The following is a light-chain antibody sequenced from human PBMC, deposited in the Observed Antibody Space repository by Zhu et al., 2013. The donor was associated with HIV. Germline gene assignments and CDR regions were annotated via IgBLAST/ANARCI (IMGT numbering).Light chain of an antibody. CDR1: NIGSKS. Sequence: SYELTQPPSVSVAPGKTASITCGGNNIGSKSVHWYQQKPGQSPVLVLYRDTKRPSGIPERFSGFSSGNTATLTISGTQAADEADYFCQAWDSSHAFGGGTKLTVL. V-gene: IGLV3-21*01. CDR3: QAWDSSHA. CDR2: RDT. J-gene: IGLJ2*01.